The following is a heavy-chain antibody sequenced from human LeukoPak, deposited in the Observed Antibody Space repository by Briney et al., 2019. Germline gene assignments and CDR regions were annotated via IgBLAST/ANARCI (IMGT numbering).Heavy chain of an antibody. CDR2: INHSGST. J-gene: IGHJ4*02. V-gene: IGHV4-34*01. CDR1: GGSFSGYY. Sequence: PSETLSLTCAVYGGSFSGYYWSWIRQPPGKGLEWIGEINHSGSTNYNPSLKSRVTISVDTSKNQFSLKLSSVTAADTAVYYCARHARIYDILTGYYMRFDYWGQGTLVTVSS. D-gene: IGHD3-9*01. CDR3: ARHARIYDILTGYYMRFDY.